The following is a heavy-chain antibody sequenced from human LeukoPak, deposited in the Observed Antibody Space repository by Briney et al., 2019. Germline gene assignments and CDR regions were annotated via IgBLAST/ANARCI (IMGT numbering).Heavy chain of an antibody. CDR3: ATGLIWFGESPDNY. CDR2: FDPEDGET. Sequence: ASVKVSCKVSGYTLTELSMHWVRQAPGKGLEWMGGFDPEDGETIYAQKFQGRVTMTEDTSTDTAYMELSSLRSEDAAVYYCATGLIWFGESPDNYWGQGTLVTVSS. J-gene: IGHJ4*02. D-gene: IGHD3-10*01. V-gene: IGHV1-24*01. CDR1: GYTLTELS.